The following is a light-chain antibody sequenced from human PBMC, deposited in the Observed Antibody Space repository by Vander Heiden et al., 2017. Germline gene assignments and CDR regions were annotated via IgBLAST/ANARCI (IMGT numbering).Light chain of an antibody. V-gene: IGLV1-40*01. CDR2: SNS. Sequence: VLTQPPSVSGATAQTVTISSTRSSPNSGDGHDVHWYHQRPGTAPKILLYSNSNRPSEVPDRFSGAKSGTSGSRAITGLLAEDEADYYCQSYDSSLSVYVVFGGGTKLTVL. CDR1: SPNSGDGHD. CDR3: QSYDSSLSVYVV. J-gene: IGLJ2*01.